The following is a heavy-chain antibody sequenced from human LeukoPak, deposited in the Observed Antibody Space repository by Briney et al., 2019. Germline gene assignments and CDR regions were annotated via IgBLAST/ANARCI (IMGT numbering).Heavy chain of an antibody. CDR1: GFTFSSYG. Sequence: GGSLRLSCAASGFTFSSYGMHWVRQAPGKGLEWVAVISYDGSNKYYADSVKGRFTISRDNSKNTLYLQMNSLRAEDTAVYYCAKDLVRAVGATIDRYYYYGMDVWGQGTTVTVSS. D-gene: IGHD1-26*01. V-gene: IGHV3-30*18. J-gene: IGHJ6*02. CDR3: AKDLVRAVGATIDRYYYYGMDV. CDR2: ISYDGSNK.